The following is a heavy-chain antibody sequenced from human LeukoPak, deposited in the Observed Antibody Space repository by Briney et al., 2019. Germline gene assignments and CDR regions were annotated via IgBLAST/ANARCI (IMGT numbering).Heavy chain of an antibody. J-gene: IGHJ4*02. D-gene: IGHD1-1*01. CDR2: IIPIFGTA. CDR1: GGTFSSYT. Sequence: SVKVSCKASGGTFSSYTISWVRRAPGQGLEWMGGIIPIFGTANYAQKFQGTVTITTDESTSTAYMELSSLRSEDTAVYYCAVGTGYYFDYWGQGTLVTVSS. CDR3: AVGTGYYFDY. V-gene: IGHV1-69*05.